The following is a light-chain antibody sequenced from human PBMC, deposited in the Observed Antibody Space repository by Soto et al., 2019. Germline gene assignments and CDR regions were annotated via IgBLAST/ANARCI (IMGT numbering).Light chain of an antibody. CDR1: QSISTNS. CDR3: QRNS. V-gene: IGKV3-20*01. Sequence: EIKLTQSPGTLSLSPGERATRTCRASQSISTNSLAWYQHKPGQAPRLLIYATSTRATGIPDRFSGSGSGTDFTLTISRLEPEDFAVYYCQRNSFGQGTRLEFK. CDR2: ATS. J-gene: IGKJ2*01.